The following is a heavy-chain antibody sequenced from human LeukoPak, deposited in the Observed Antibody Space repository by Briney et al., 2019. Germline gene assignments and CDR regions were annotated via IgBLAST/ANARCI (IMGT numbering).Heavy chain of an antibody. CDR1: GYTFTSYY. Sequence: ASVKVSCKASGYTFTSYYMHWVRQAPGQGLEWMGWINPNSGGTNYAQKFQGRVTMTRDTSISIAYMELSRLRSDDTAVYYCARGRITMVRTPFDPWGQGTLVTVSS. CDR3: ARGRITMVRTPFDP. J-gene: IGHJ5*02. CDR2: INPNSGGT. D-gene: IGHD3-10*01. V-gene: IGHV1-2*02.